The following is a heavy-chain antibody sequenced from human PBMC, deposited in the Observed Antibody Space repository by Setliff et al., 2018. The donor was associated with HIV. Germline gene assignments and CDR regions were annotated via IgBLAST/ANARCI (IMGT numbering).Heavy chain of an antibody. CDR3: AKDRLLDGSSWYYLDY. CDR1: GFTFSNYG. J-gene: IGHJ4*02. Sequence: LRLSCEISGFTFSNYGMHWVRQAPGKGLEWVAFIRYDGSDKYYVDSVKGRFTVSRNNSKNTLYLQMNSLRPEDTALYYCAKDRLLDGSSWYYLDYWGQGTLVTVSS. V-gene: IGHV3-30*02. D-gene: IGHD6-13*01. CDR2: IRYDGSDK.